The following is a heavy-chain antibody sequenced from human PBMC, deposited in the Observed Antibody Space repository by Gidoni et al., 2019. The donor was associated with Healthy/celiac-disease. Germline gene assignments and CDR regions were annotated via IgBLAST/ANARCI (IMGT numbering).Heavy chain of an antibody. V-gene: IGHV1-18*01. CDR3: ARDRGERYYDSSGNPGWFDP. CDR2: IGAYNGNT. Sequence: QVQLVQSGAEVKKPGASVKVSCQASGYTFTSYGTSWVRQAPGQGLEWMGWIGAYNGNTNYAQKLQSRVTMTTDTSTSTAYMELRSLRSDDTAVYYCARDRGERYYDSSGNPGWFDPWGQGTLVTVSS. J-gene: IGHJ5*02. D-gene: IGHD3-22*01. CDR1: GYTFTSYG.